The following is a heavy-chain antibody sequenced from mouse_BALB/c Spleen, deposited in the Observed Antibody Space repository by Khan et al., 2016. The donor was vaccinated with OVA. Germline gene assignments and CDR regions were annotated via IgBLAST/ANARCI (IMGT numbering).Heavy chain of an antibody. Sequence: VELVESGAELAKPGASVKMSCKASGYTFINYWILWVKQRPGQGLEWIGYINPSTGYTEYNQNFKDKATLTADKSSSTAYMQLSSLTSEDSAVYYGAKWGARWDFDYWGQGTTLTVSS. CDR1: GYTFINYW. V-gene: IGHV1-7*01. CDR3: AKWGARWDFDY. CDR2: INPSTGYT. J-gene: IGHJ2*01. D-gene: IGHD1-1*01.